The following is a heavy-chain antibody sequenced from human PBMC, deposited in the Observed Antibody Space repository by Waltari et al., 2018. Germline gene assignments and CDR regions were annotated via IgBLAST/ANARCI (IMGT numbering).Heavy chain of an antibody. CDR1: GGTFTGYY. D-gene: IGHD2-8*01. V-gene: IGHV1-2*04. J-gene: IGHJ6*02. CDR3: ARDPRDCTNGVCYGMDV. CDR2: INPNSGGK. Sequence: QVQLVQSGAEVKKPGSSVKVSCKASGGTFTGYYMHWVRQAPGQGLEWMGWINPNSGGKNYAQKFQGWVTMTRDTSISTAYMELSRLRSDDTAVYYCARDPRDCTNGVCYGMDVWGQGTTVTVSS.